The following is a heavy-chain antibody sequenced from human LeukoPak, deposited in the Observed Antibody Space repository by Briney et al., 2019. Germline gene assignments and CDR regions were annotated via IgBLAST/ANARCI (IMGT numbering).Heavy chain of an antibody. Sequence: GGSLRLSCVASGFTTNNNYMTWVRQAPGKGLEWVSVIYTGGTPYYADSVKGRFTISRDISKNTVYLQMNSLRAEDTAVYYCARGAATGPTLGLDYWGQGTLVTVSS. CDR1: GFTTNNNY. D-gene: IGHD6-13*01. CDR3: ARGAATGPTLGLDY. J-gene: IGHJ4*02. V-gene: IGHV3-53*01. CDR2: IYTGGTP.